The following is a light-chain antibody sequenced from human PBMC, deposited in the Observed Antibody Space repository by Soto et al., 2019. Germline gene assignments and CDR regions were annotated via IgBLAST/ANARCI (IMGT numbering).Light chain of an antibody. Sequence: QSALTQPPSASGSPGQSVTISCTGTSSDIGGYNYVSWYQQHPGKAPKLIIYEVSKRPSGVPDRISGSKSGNTASLTVSGLQAEDEADYYCTPYAGSNNLVFAGGTKLTVL. CDR2: EVS. J-gene: IGLJ3*02. V-gene: IGLV2-8*01. CDR1: SSDIGGYNY. CDR3: TPYAGSNNLV.